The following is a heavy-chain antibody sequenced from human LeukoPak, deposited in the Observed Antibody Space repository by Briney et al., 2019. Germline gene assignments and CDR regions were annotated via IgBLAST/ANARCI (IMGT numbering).Heavy chain of an antibody. CDR2: ISGSGGST. CDR3: ARNRSGNYSAFDY. V-gene: IGHV3-23*01. J-gene: IGHJ4*02. CDR1: GFTFSSYA. D-gene: IGHD1-26*01. Sequence: GGSLRLACAASGFTFSSYAMSWVRQAPGKGLEWVSAISGSGGSTYYADSVKGRFTISRDNAKNSLYLQMNSLRAEDTAVYYCARNRSGNYSAFDYWGQGTLVTVSS.